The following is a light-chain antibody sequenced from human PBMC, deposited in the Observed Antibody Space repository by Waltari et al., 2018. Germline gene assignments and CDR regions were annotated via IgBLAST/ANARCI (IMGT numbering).Light chain of an antibody. CDR3: ASYIGSALEL. CDR2: DVT. J-gene: IGLJ3*02. CDR1: NSDLGSSNY. V-gene: IGLV2-14*03. Sequence: QSALTQPASVSGSPGQSIPISCTGPNSDLGSSNYVSWYQQHPGKAPILIIFDVTFRSAGVSHRFSGSKSGNTASLTISGLQAEDEADYFCASYIGSALELFGGGTRLTVL.